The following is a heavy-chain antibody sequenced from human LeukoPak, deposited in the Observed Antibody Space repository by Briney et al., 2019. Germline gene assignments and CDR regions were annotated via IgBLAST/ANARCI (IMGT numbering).Heavy chain of an antibody. CDR3: ALGGVVVVAANNWFDP. Sequence: ASVKVSCKASGGTFSSYAISWVRQAPGQGLEWVGRIIPIFGIANYAQKFQGRVTITADKSTSTAYMELSSLRSEDTAVYYCALGGVVVVAANNWFDPWGQGTLVTVSS. J-gene: IGHJ5*02. V-gene: IGHV1-69*04. CDR2: IIPIFGIA. D-gene: IGHD2-15*01. CDR1: GGTFSSYA.